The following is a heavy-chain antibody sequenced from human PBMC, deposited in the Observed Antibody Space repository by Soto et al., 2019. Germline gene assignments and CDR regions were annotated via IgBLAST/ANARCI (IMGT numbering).Heavy chain of an antibody. CDR1: GFTFSNAW. J-gene: IGHJ1*01. CDR2: IKSKTDGGAT. D-gene: IGHD3-10*01. CDR3: TTDRVGYFQH. V-gene: IGHV3-15*07. Sequence: EVQLVESGGGLVKPGGSLRLSCAASGFTFSNAWMNWVRQAPGKGLEWVGRIKSKTDGGATDYAAPLKGRFTISRDESQNTLFLQVNSLNTEDTAVYYCTTDRVGYFQHGRQGIMVTVSS.